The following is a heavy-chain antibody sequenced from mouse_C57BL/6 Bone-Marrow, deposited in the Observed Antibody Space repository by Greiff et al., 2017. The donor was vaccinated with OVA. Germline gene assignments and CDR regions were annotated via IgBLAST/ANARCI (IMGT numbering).Heavy chain of an antibody. CDR2: IDPETGGT. CDR3: TRGGYDYDGYWYFDV. V-gene: IGHV1-15*01. J-gene: IGHJ1*03. Sequence: VQLQQSGAELVRPGASVTLSCKASGYTFTDYEMHWVKQTPVHGLGWIGAIDPETGGTAYNQKFKGKAILTADKSSSTAYMELRSLTSEDSAVYYCTRGGYDYDGYWYFDVWGTGTTVTVSS. D-gene: IGHD2-4*01. CDR1: GYTFTDYE.